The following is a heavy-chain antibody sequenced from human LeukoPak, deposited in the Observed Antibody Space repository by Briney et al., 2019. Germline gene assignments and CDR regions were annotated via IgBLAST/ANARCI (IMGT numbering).Heavy chain of an antibody. Sequence: GESLKISCKGSGYSFTSYWIGWVRQMPGKGLEWMGIVYPGDSDTRYSPSFQGQVTISADKSISTAYLQWSSLKASDTAMYYCARQYPPPLWLVDAFDIWGQGTMVTVSS. J-gene: IGHJ3*02. CDR1: GYSFTSYW. CDR2: VYPGDSDT. D-gene: IGHD6-19*01. CDR3: ARQYPPPLWLVDAFDI. V-gene: IGHV5-51*01.